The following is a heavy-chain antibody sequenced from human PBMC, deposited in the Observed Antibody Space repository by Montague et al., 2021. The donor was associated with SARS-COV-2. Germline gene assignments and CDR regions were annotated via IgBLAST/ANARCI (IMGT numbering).Heavy chain of an antibody. CDR2: ISSRGSPI. CDR3: AREYGIAVAGTFIDC. J-gene: IGHJ4*02. Sequence: SLRLSCAASGFTFGSYEMNWFRQAPGKGPEWVSYISSRGSPIYYADSVKGRFTISRDNAKTSLYLQMNSLRAEDTAIYYCAREYGIAVAGTFIDCWGQGTLVTVSS. V-gene: IGHV3-48*03. D-gene: IGHD6-19*01. CDR1: GFTFGSYE.